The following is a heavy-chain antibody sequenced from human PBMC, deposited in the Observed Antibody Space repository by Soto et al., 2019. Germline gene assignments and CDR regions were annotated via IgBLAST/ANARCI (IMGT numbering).Heavy chain of an antibody. J-gene: IGHJ6*02. CDR2: IDPSDSYT. CDR1: GYSFTSYW. Sequence: LKISCKGSGYSFTSYWISWVRQMPGKGLEWMGRIDPSDSYTNYSPSFQGHVTISADKSISTAYLQWSSLKASDTAMYYCARITAARRGRYYYGMDVWGQGTTVTVSS. V-gene: IGHV5-10-1*01. CDR3: ARITAARRGRYYYGMDV. D-gene: IGHD6-6*01.